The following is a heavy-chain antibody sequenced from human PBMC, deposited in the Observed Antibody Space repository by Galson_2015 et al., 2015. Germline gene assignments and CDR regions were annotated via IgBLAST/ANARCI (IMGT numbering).Heavy chain of an antibody. Sequence: SLRLSCAASGFSFSIHSMNWVRQAPGKGLEWVSYISSGSSTIYYADSVKGRFTISRDNARNSLCLQMNSLRDEDTAVYYCATVDYSGSGYGMDVWGQGTTVTVSS. D-gene: IGHD3-10*01. V-gene: IGHV3-48*02. CDR2: ISSGSSTI. CDR3: ATVDYSGSGYGMDV. CDR1: GFSFSIHS. J-gene: IGHJ6*02.